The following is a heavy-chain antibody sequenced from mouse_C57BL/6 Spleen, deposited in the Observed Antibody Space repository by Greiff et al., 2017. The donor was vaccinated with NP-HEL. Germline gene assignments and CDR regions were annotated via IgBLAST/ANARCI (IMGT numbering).Heavy chain of an antibody. CDR3: VRHYDGYYFYAMDY. J-gene: IGHJ4*01. V-gene: IGHV10-1*01. Sequence: EVKVVESGGGLVQPKGSLKLSCAASGFSFNTYAMNWVRQAPGKGLEWVARIRSKSNNYATYYADSVKDRFTISRDDSESMLYLQMNNLKTEDTAMYYCVRHYDGYYFYAMDYWGQGTSVTVSS. D-gene: IGHD2-3*01. CDR2: IRSKSNNYAT. CDR1: GFSFNTYA.